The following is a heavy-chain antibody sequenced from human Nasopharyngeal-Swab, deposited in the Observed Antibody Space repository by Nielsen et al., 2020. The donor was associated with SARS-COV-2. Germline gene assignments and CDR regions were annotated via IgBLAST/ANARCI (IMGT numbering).Heavy chain of an antibody. CDR2: IYYSGST. J-gene: IGHJ4*02. CDR3: ARGQTIFGVVTGPCDY. CDR1: GGSISSGGYY. D-gene: IGHD3-3*01. V-gene: IGHV4-31*03. Sequence: SETLSLTCTVSGGSISSGGYYWSWIRQHPGKGLEWIGYIYYSGSTYYNPSLKSRVTISVDTSKNQFSLKLSSVTAADTAVYYCARGQTIFGVVTGPCDYWGQGTLVTVSS.